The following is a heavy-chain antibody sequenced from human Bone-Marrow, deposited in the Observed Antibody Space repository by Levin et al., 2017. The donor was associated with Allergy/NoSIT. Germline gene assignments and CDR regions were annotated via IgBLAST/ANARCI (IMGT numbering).Heavy chain of an antibody. CDR2: ISHDGSKE. Sequence: GGSLRLSCAASGFIFSNYAMYWVRQIPGKGLEWVAVISHDGSKEYYADSVKGRFTISRDNSKNTFYLQMNSLRAEDTAVFYCARDRLQWLVGDYFDYWGQGTLVTVSS. D-gene: IGHD6-19*01. J-gene: IGHJ4*02. V-gene: IGHV3-30*14. CDR3: ARDRLQWLVGDYFDY. CDR1: GFIFSNYA.